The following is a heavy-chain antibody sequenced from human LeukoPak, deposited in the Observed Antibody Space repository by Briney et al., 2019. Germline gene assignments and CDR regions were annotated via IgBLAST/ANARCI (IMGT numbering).Heavy chain of an antibody. CDR1: GGSISGHY. D-gene: IGHD2-15*01. Sequence: SETLSLTCTVSGGSISGHYWSWIRQPPGKGLEWIGYISDSGNTNYNPSLKSRVTISVDTFKNQFSLKLSSVTAADTAVYYCARGVVARYWGQGTLVTVSS. V-gene: IGHV4-59*11. CDR2: ISDSGNT. J-gene: IGHJ4*02. CDR3: ARGVVARY.